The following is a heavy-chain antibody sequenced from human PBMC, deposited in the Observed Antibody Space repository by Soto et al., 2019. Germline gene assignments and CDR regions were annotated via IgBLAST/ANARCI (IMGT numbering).Heavy chain of an antibody. J-gene: IGHJ4*02. Sequence: EVQLLESGGGLVQPGGSLILSCAASGFTFGTYAMSWVRQAPGKGLEWVSVVSDDSGTTFYADSVRGRFTISRDNSKNTLQLHMNSLRAEDTAIYYCAKGGLRLGELSSDEFFFDYWGQGTLVTVSS. CDR3: AKGGLRLGELSSDEFFFDY. CDR1: GFTFGTYA. D-gene: IGHD3-16*02. CDR2: VSDDSGTT. V-gene: IGHV3-23*01.